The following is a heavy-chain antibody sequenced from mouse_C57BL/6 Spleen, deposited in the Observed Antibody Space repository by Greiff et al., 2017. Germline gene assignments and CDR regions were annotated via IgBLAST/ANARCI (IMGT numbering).Heavy chain of an antibody. D-gene: IGHD3-3*01. J-gene: IGHJ3*01. CDR2: IYPGDGDT. V-gene: IGHV1-82*01. CDR3: ARAGDLAWFAY. Sequence: QVQLQQSGPELVKPGASVKISCKASGYAFSSSWINWVKQRPGKGLEWIGRIYPGDGDTNYNGKFKGKATLTADKSSSTAYMQLRSLTSEYSAVYFCARAGDLAWFAYWGQGTLVTVSA. CDR1: GYAFSSSW.